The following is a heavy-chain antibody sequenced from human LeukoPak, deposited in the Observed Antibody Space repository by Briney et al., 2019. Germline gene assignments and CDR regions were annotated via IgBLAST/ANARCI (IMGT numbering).Heavy chain of an antibody. CDR3: ANVRYGY. D-gene: IGHD1-1*01. CDR1: GFTFSSYA. Sequence: GSLRLSCAASGFTFSSYAMSWVRQAPGKGLEWVSTVTGSGGTTYYADSVKGRFTISRDNSKNTLYLQMNSLRDEDTAVYYCANVRYGYWGQGTLVTVSS. V-gene: IGHV3-23*01. J-gene: IGHJ4*02. CDR2: VTGSGGTT.